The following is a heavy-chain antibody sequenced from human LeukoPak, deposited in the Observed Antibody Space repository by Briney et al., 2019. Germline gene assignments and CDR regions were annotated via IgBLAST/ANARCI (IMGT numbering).Heavy chain of an antibody. J-gene: IGHJ3*02. D-gene: IGHD2-15*01. CDR3: AREKRDWYCSGGSCPNAFDI. Sequence: ASVKVSCKASGYTFTRHYMNWVRQAPGQGLEWMGKINPSSGGTGYAQKFQGRVTMTRDTSTSTAYMELSSLRSEDTAVYYCAREKRDWYCSGGSCPNAFDIWGQGTMVTVSS. V-gene: IGHV1-46*01. CDR1: GYTFTRHY. CDR2: INPSSGGT.